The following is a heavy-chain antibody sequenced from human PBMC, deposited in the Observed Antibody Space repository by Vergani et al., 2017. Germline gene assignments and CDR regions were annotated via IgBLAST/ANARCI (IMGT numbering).Heavy chain of an antibody. D-gene: IGHD2-2*01. V-gene: IGHV1-46*02. CDR1: GYIFKNYY. CDR2: LNPTTGHT. J-gene: IGHJ6*03. Sequence: VQLVQSGAEVRKPGASVTVSCTASGYIFKNYYIHWLRQAPGQAFEWMGILNPTTGHTTSAQKFMGRVDMTRDPSTDTSTRTVQMTLSSLRSDDTAVYYCASWGSCSSTSCRGGYYYYYMDVWGKGTTVTVSS. CDR3: ASWGSCSSTSCRGGYYYYYMDV.